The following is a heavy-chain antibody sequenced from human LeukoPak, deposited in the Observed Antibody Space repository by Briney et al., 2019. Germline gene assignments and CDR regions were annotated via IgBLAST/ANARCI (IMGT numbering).Heavy chain of an antibody. J-gene: IGHJ6*03. CDR2: ISPSGGST. Sequence: ASVKVSCKASGYTFNDYYMHWVRQAPGQGLEWMGVISPSGGSTTYAQKFQGRVTLTRDMSTSTDYLELSSLRSEDTAVYYCARGIMATDWIYYYYNYMDVWGKGTTVTVSS. V-gene: IGHV1-46*02. CDR3: ARGIMATDWIYYYYNYMDV. D-gene: IGHD5-12*01. CDR1: GYTFNDYY.